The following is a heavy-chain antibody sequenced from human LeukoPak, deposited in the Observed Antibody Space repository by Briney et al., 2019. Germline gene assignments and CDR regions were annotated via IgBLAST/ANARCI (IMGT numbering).Heavy chain of an antibody. D-gene: IGHD2-2*01. J-gene: IGHJ2*01. CDR3: ARDGPYCSSTSCSHWFFDL. CDR1: GGSISSYN. CDR2: IYTGGST. Sequence: SETLSLTCTVSGGSISSYNWSWIRQPAGKGLEWIGRIYTGGSTNYNPSLKSRVTMSVDTSKNQFSLKLSSVTAADTAVYYCARDGPYCSSTSCSHWFFDLWGRGTLVTVSS. V-gene: IGHV4-4*07.